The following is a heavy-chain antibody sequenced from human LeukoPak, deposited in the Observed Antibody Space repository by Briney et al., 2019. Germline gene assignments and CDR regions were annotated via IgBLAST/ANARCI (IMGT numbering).Heavy chain of an antibody. CDR2: MNPNSGNT. D-gene: IGHD2-2*01. CDR1: GYTFTNYD. Sequence: ASVKVSCKASGYTFTNYDINWVRQATGQGLEWMGWMNPNSGNTNYAQKLQGRVTMTTDTSTSTAYMELRSLRSDDTAVYYCARSPTIVVVPAAIRPNWFDPWGQGTLVTVSS. CDR3: ARSPTIVVVPAAIRPNWFDP. V-gene: IGHV1-18*01. J-gene: IGHJ5*02.